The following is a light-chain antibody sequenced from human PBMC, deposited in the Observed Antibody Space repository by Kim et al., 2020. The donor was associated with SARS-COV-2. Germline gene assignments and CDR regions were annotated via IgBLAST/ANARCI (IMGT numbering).Light chain of an antibody. Sequence: PGERATLSCRTSQSVSSSYVAWYQQKPGRAPRLLIYGASSRATGIPDRFSGSGSGTDFTLTISRLEPEDSAVYYCQQYGSSLYTFGQGTKLEI. V-gene: IGKV3-20*01. CDR2: GAS. CDR1: QSVSSSY. CDR3: QQYGSSLYT. J-gene: IGKJ2*01.